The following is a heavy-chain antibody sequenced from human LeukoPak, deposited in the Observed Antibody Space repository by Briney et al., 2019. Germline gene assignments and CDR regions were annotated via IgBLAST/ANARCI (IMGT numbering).Heavy chain of an antibody. CDR3: ARGGHSGYDYFSYYYYYGMDV. J-gene: IGHJ6*02. D-gene: IGHD5-12*01. Sequence: GGSLRLSCAASGFTFSSYGMHWVRQAPGKGLEWVAVIWYDGSNKYYADSVKGRFTISRDNSKNTLYLQMNSLRAEDTAVYYCARGGHSGYDYFSYYYYYGMDVWGQGTTVTVSS. V-gene: IGHV3-33*01. CDR2: IWYDGSNK. CDR1: GFTFSSYG.